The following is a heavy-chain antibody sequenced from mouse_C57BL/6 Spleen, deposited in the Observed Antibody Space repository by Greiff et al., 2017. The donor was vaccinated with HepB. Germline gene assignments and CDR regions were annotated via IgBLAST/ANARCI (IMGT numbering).Heavy chain of an antibody. Sequence: LVESGASVKIPCKASGYTFTDYNMDWVKQSHGKSLEWIGDINPNNGGTIYNQKFKGKATLTVDKSSSTAYMELRSLTSEDTAVYYCARFPPDYGSSYYYAMDYWGQGTSVTVSS. D-gene: IGHD1-1*01. CDR1: GYTFTDYN. CDR2: INPNNGGT. V-gene: IGHV1-18*01. J-gene: IGHJ4*01. CDR3: ARFPPDYGSSYYYAMDY.